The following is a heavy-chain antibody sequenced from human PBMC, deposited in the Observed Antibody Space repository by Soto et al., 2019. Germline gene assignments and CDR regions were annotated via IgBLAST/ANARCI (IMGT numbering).Heavy chain of an antibody. Sequence: QVQLVQSGAEVKKPGASVKVSCKAYGYTFTSYYMHWVRQDPGQGLEWMGIINPSGGSTSYAQKFQGRVTMTRDTSTSTVSMELSSLRSEDTAVYYFARSTRGVDFHAFAIWGQGTMVTVSS. CDR2: INPSGGST. V-gene: IGHV1-46*01. D-gene: IGHD2-21*01. CDR3: ARSTRGVDFHAFAI. CDR1: GYTFTSYY. J-gene: IGHJ3*02.